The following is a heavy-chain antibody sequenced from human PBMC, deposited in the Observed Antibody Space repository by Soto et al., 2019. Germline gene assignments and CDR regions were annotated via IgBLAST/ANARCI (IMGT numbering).Heavy chain of an antibody. Sequence: QVQLVESGGGVVQPGRSLRLSCAASGFTFSSYAMHWVRQAPGKGLEWVAVISYDGSNKYYADSGKGRFTISRDNSKNALYLQMNSLIAEDTAVYYCARDLIVLVPAATIGRVYYYYYGMDVWGQGTTVTVSS. CDR3: ARDLIVLVPAATIGRVYYYYYGMDV. CDR1: GFTFSSYA. V-gene: IGHV3-30-3*01. CDR2: ISYDGSNK. J-gene: IGHJ6*02. D-gene: IGHD2-2*01.